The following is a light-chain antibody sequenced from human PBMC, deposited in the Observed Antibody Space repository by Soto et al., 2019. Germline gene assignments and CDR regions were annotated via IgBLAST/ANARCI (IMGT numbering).Light chain of an antibody. CDR2: KAS. CDR1: QSISPW. Sequence: DIQMTQSPSTLSASVGDRVTITCRASQSISPWLAWYQQKPGKAPKILMYKASSLESGVPSRFSGSDSGTEFTLTISSLQPDDFATYYCQQYKTYSRTFGQGTKLEIK. J-gene: IGKJ2*01. V-gene: IGKV1-5*03. CDR3: QQYKTYSRT.